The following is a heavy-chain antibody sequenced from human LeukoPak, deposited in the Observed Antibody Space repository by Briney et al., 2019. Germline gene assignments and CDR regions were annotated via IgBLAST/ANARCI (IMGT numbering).Heavy chain of an antibody. CDR2: INHSGST. CDR3: ASCGYSYGCPY. J-gene: IGHJ4*02. D-gene: IGHD5-18*01. Sequence: SETLSLTCTVSGYSISSGYYWGWIRQPPGKGLEWIGEINHSGSTNYNPSLKSRVTISVDTSKNQFSLKLSSVTAADTAVYYCASCGYSYGCPYWGQGTLVTVSS. CDR1: GYSISSGYY. V-gene: IGHV4-38-2*02.